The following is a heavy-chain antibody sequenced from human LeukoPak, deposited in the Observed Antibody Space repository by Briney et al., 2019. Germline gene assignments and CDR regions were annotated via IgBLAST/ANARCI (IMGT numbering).Heavy chain of an antibody. CDR3: ARRYCSGGTCYFDY. Sequence: GESLQISCQVSGSTFTSSWIGWLRQVPGKDLEWMGIIYPADSDTRYKPSFEGQVTISADKSISTAYLQWSSLKASDTAMYYCARRYCSGGTCYFDYWGQGTLVTVSS. J-gene: IGHJ4*02. V-gene: IGHV5-51*01. CDR2: IYPADSDT. CDR1: GSTFTSSW. D-gene: IGHD2-15*01.